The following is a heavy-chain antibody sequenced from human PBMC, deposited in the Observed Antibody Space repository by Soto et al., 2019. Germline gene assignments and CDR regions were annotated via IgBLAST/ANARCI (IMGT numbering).Heavy chain of an antibody. CDR3: ARVWGYYFDY. J-gene: IGHJ4*02. CDR1: GGCISSYY. CDR2: IYYSGST. V-gene: IGHV4-59*01. D-gene: IGHD3-10*01. Sequence: PSGTLSLTCTVSGGCISSYYWSWIRQPPGKGPEWIGYIYYSGSTNYNPSLKSRVTISVDTSKNQFSLKLSSVTAADTAVYYCARVWGYYFDYWGQGTLVTVSS.